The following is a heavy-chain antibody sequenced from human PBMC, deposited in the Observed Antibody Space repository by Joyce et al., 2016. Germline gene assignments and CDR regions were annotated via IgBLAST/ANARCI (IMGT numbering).Heavy chain of an antibody. CDR2: ISYDGSNK. CDR3: AKGLTGLPHWFDP. Sequence: QVQLVESGGGVVQPGRSLRLSCAASGVTFNYYGMHWVRQAPGKGLEWVAVISYDGSNKNYADSVKGRFTISRDNTKNTLYLQMNTLRIEDTAVYYCAKGLTGLPHWFDPWGQGTLVTVSS. V-gene: IGHV3-30*18. J-gene: IGHJ5*02. D-gene: IGHD1-14*01. CDR1: GVTFNYYG.